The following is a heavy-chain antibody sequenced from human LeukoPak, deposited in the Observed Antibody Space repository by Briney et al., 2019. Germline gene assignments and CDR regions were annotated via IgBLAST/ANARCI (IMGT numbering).Heavy chain of an antibody. V-gene: IGHV3-48*04. J-gene: IGHJ6*03. CDR3: AITHYDILTGYHKYMGV. CDR2: ISSSGSTI. CDR1: GFTFSSYA. Sequence: GGSLRLSCAASGFTFSSYAMSWVRQAPGKGLEWVSYISSSGSTIYYADSVKGRFTISRDNAKNSLYLQMNSLRAEDTAVYYCAITHYDILTGYHKYMGVWGKGTTVTISS. D-gene: IGHD3-9*01.